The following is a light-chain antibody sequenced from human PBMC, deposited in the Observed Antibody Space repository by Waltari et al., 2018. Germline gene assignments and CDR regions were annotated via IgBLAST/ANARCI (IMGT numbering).Light chain of an antibody. CDR2: YNSDSEK. V-gene: IGLV5-37*01. J-gene: IGLJ3*02. CDR3: MFWPSNVWV. Sequence: QPVLTQQPSSSASPGESARLTCTLPRDINVGDFIIYWYQQKPGSPPRFLLYYNSDSEKAQGSGVPSRFAGSKDASADAAILLISGLQSEDEADYYCMFWPSNVWVFGGGTKLTVL. CDR1: RDINVGDFI.